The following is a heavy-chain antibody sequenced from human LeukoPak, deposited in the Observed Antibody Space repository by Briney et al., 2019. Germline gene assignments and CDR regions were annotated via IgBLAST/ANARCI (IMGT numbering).Heavy chain of an antibody. V-gene: IGHV1-69*05. CDR3: ASRSHKTIVGADTREVGDY. CDR2: IIPIFGTA. Sequence: SVKVSCKASRGTFSSYAISWVLQAPGQGLEWMGGIIPIFGTANYAQKFQGRVTITTDTSTDTAYMDLISLRSEDTAVYYCASRSHKTIVGADTREVGDYWGQGTLVTVSS. J-gene: IGHJ4*02. D-gene: IGHD6-19*01. CDR1: RGTFSSYA.